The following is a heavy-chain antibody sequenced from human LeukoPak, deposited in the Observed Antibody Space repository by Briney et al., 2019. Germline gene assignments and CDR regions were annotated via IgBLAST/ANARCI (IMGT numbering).Heavy chain of an antibody. CDR2: ISSSSSYT. J-gene: IGHJ6*02. CDR1: GFTFSDYY. D-gene: IGHD3-9*01. Sequence: GGSLRLSCAASGFTFSDYYMSWIRQAPGKGLEWVSYISSSSSYTNYADSVKGRFTIPRDNTKNSLYLQMNSLRAEDTAVYYCARRLAEGRYYYYGMDVWGQGTTVTVSS. CDR3: ARRLAEGRYYYYGMDV. V-gene: IGHV3-11*03.